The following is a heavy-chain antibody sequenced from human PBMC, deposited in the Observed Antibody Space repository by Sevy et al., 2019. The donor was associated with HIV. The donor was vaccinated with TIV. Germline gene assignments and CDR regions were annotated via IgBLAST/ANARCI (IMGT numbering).Heavy chain of an antibody. CDR1: GYSFTSYW. D-gene: IGHD3-16*02. J-gene: IGHJ3*02. V-gene: IGHV5-51*01. Sequence: GESLKISCKGSGYSFTSYWIGWVRQMPGKGLEWMGIIYPGDSDTSYSPSFQGQVTISADKSISTAYLQWSSLKASDTAMYYCARIYRRGSLGRGDAFDIWGQGTMVTVSS. CDR2: IYPGDSDT. CDR3: ARIYRRGSLGRGDAFDI.